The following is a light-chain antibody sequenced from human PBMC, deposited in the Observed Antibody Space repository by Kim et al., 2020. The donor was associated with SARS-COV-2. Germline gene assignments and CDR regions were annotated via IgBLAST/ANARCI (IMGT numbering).Light chain of an antibody. CDR1: SSNFGAAYD. CDR2: GNN. CDR3: QSFDSSLSGPV. Sequence: QRVTISCTGSSSNFGAAYDAHWYQQLPGTAPKLLIFGNNKRPSGVPDRISGSKSGTSASLAITGLQAEDEADYYCQSFDSSLSGPVFGGGTKLTVL. J-gene: IGLJ3*02. V-gene: IGLV1-40*01.